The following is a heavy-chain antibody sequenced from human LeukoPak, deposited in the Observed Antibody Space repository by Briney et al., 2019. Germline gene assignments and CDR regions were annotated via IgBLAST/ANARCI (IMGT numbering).Heavy chain of an antibody. Sequence: GGSLWLSCAASGFTFRNHLMHWVRQTPGKGLVWVSRISSDGSSTTYADSVKGRFTISRDNAKNTLYLQMNNLRAEDTAMYYCARDQRVTGRPDIDYWGQGTLVIVSS. CDR1: GFTFRNHL. CDR3: ARDQRVTGRPDIDY. J-gene: IGHJ4*02. D-gene: IGHD6-6*01. CDR2: ISSDGSST. V-gene: IGHV3-74*03.